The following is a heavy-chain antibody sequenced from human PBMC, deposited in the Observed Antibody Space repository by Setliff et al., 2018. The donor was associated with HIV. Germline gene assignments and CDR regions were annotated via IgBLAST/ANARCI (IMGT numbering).Heavy chain of an antibody. CDR3: ASGHAGATFYYGMDV. Sequence: ASETLSLTCAVSGYSISSGYYWGWIRQPPGKGLEWIGSIYHSGSTYYNPSLKGRVTISVDTSRNQFSLKLSSVTAADTAVYYCASGHAGATFYYGMDVWGQGTTVTVSS. D-gene: IGHD6-25*01. CDR2: IYHSGST. CDR1: GYSISSGYY. V-gene: IGHV4-38-2*01. J-gene: IGHJ6*02.